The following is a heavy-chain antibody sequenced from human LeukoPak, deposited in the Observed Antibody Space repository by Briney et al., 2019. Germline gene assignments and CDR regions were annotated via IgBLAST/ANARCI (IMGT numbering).Heavy chain of an antibody. D-gene: IGHD4-17*01. CDR2: ISYDGSNK. Sequence: PGGSLRLSCAASGFTFSSYGMHWVRQAPGKGLEWVAVISYDGSNKYYADSVKGRFTISRDNSKNTLYLQMNSLRAEDTAVYYRANSGDFDYWGQGTLVTVSS. CDR3: ANSGDFDY. V-gene: IGHV3-30*18. CDR1: GFTFSSYG. J-gene: IGHJ4*02.